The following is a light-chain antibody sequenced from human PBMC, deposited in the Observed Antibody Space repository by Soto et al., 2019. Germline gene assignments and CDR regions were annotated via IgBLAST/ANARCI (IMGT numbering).Light chain of an antibody. CDR3: QQYYSYPLT. Sequence: AIRMTQSPSSFSASTGDRVTTTCRASQGISSYLAWYQQKPGKAPKLLIYAASTLQSGVPSRFSGSGSGTAFTLTISCLQSEDFATYYCQQYYSYPLTFGGGTKVEIK. CDR2: AAS. CDR1: QGISSY. V-gene: IGKV1-8*01. J-gene: IGKJ4*01.